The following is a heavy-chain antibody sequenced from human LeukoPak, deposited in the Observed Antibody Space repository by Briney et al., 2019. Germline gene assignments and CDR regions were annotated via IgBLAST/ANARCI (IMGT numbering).Heavy chain of an antibody. Sequence: PGGSLSLSCAASGFTLGSYWMYWVRHAPRKGLVWVSRINSDGSSRSYADSVIDRFTISRDNAKNKLYVEMISVRAEDTAVGSGGRVMSAVTTGIDYWGQGTMVTVCS. CDR3: GRVMSAVTTGIDY. D-gene: IGHD4-17*01. J-gene: IGHJ4*02. CDR2: INSDGSSR. V-gene: IGHV3-74*01. CDR1: GFTLGSYW.